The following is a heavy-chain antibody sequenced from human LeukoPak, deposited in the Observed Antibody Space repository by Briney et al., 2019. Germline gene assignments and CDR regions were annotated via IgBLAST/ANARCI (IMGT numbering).Heavy chain of an antibody. V-gene: IGHV1-3*01. CDR2: INAGNGNT. CDR3: AREQGSYSSSSYWFDR. J-gene: IGHJ5*02. Sequence: GASVKVSCKASGYTFTSYAMHWVRQAPGQRLEWMGWINAGNGNTKYSQKFQGRVTITRDTSASTAYMELSSLRSEDTAVYYCAREQGSYSSSSYWFDRWGQGTLVTVSS. CDR1: GYTFTSYA. D-gene: IGHD6-6*01.